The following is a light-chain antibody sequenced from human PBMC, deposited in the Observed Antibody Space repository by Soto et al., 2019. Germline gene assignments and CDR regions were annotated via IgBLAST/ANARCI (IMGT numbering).Light chain of an antibody. CDR2: WAS. CDR1: QSVLYSSNNKNF. CDR3: QQYSTTPWT. J-gene: IGKJ1*01. V-gene: IGKV4-1*01. Sequence: DIVMTQSPDSLAVSLGARATINCKSSQSVLYSSNNKNFLAWYQQKPGQPPKLLIYWASTRESGVPDRFSGSGSGTDFTLTISSLQADDVAVYYCQQYSTTPWTFGQGTKVEIK.